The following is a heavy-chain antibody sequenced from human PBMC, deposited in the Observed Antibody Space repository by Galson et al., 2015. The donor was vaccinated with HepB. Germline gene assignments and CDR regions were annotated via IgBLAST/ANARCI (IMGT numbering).Heavy chain of an antibody. CDR1: GYIFTTYW. D-gene: IGHD1-26*01. CDR3: ARHPQGGRGMDV. Sequence: QSGAEVKRPGESLKISCKASGYIFTTYWIAWVRQMPGKGLEWMGLISPGDSNTRYSPSFQGQVTISADKSISTAYLQWSSLKASDTAMYYCARHPQGGRGMDVWGQGTTVTFSS. V-gene: IGHV5-51*01. CDR2: ISPGDSNT. J-gene: IGHJ6*02.